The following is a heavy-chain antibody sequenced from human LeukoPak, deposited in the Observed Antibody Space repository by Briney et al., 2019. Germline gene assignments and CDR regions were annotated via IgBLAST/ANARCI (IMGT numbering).Heavy chain of an antibody. D-gene: IGHD5-18*01. V-gene: IGHV3-7*01. Sequence: PGGSLRLSCAASGFTFSDYYMNWIRQAPGKGLEWVANIKEDGSGKNYVDSVKGRFTISRDNAKNSLYLQMNSLRAEDTAVYYCARDAGYGYDRFDYWGQGTQVTVSS. J-gene: IGHJ4*02. CDR3: ARDAGYGYDRFDY. CDR1: GFTFSDYY. CDR2: IKEDGSGK.